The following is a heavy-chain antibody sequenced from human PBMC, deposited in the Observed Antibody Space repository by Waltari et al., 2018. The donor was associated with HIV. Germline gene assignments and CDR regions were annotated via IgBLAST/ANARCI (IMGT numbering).Heavy chain of an antibody. D-gene: IGHD2-2*01. CDR3: ARGATKYALN. Sequence: QVQLQQWGAGLLKPSETLSLTCAAYGGSFSGYYWSWIRQPPGKGLEWIGEINHSGSTNYNPSLKSRGTISGDPSKIQFALKLSSVTAADTAGYYCARGATKYALNWGQGTLVTVSS. J-gene: IGHJ4*02. V-gene: IGHV4-34*01. CDR2: INHSGST. CDR1: GGSFSGYY.